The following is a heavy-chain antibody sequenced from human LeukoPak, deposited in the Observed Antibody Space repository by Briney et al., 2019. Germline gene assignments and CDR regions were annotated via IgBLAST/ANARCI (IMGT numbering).Heavy chain of an antibody. J-gene: IGHJ4*02. CDR1: GGSISSYY. CDR2: IYTSGST. V-gene: IGHV4-59*01. Sequence: SETLSLTCTVSGGSISSYYWSWIRQPPGKGLEWIGYIYTSGSTNYNPSLKSRVTISVDTSKNQFSLKLSSVTAADTAVYYCARDRRLAGIDYWGQGTLVTVSS. CDR3: ARDRRLAGIDY. D-gene: IGHD1-14*01.